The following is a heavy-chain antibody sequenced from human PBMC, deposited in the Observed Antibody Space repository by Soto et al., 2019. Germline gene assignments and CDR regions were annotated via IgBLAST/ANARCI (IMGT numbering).Heavy chain of an antibody. D-gene: IGHD3-16*01. CDR2: ITSRLRSYAT. V-gene: IGHV3-73*01. J-gene: IGHJ4*02. CDR3: TGLGDSGVVTVAFDN. Sequence: GGSLRLSCSASGFPFSDSILHWVRQASGKGLEWIGRITSRLRSYATAYAPSVKGRFIISRDDSKNMAYLQLNSLEVEDTAVYFCTGLGDSGVVTVAFDNWGQGSLFTVSS. CDR1: GFPFSDSI.